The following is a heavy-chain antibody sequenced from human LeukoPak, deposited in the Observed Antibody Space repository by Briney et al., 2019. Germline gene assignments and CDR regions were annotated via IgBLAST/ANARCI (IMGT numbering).Heavy chain of an antibody. J-gene: IGHJ6*03. Sequence: GGSLRLSCAASGFTVSSNYMSWVRQAPGKGLEWVSVIYSGGSTYYADSVKGRFTISRDNFKNTLYLQMNSLRAEDTAVYYCARVFRSGVRNSPYYYYYYMDVWGKGTTVTVSS. CDR3: ARVFRSGVRNSPYYYYYYMDV. CDR2: IYSGGST. CDR1: GFTVSSNY. V-gene: IGHV3-53*01. D-gene: IGHD4-23*01.